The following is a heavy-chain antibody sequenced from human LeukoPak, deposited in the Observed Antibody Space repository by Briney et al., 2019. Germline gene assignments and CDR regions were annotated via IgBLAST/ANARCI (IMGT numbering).Heavy chain of an antibody. CDR3: AGLVGRYSSGLYYYYFDY. V-gene: IGHV4-4*02. Sequence: PSGTLSLTCTVSGDSINSLDLWSWVRQPPGKGLEWIGEMYLSGTTHSNPSVKSRVTISIDKSKNQFFLNLSSVTAGDTAVYYCAGLVGRYSSGLYYYYFDYWGQGTLVTVSS. D-gene: IGHD3-22*01. J-gene: IGHJ4*02. CDR2: MYLSGTT. CDR1: GDSINSLDL.